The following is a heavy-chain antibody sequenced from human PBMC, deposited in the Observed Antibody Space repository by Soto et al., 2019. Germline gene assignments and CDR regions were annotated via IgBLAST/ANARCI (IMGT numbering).Heavy chain of an antibody. CDR2: IYHSGNT. Sequence: SETLSLTCAVSGYSIINGYYWGWIRQPPGKGLEWIGSIYHSGNTYYNPSLKSRVTLSIDTSKNQFSLKLRSVTAADTAMYYCARVKLAGRGSFHDWGQGTLVTVSS. D-gene: IGHD3-3*02. J-gene: IGHJ4*02. CDR1: GYSIINGYY. V-gene: IGHV4-38-2*01. CDR3: ARVKLAGRGSFHD.